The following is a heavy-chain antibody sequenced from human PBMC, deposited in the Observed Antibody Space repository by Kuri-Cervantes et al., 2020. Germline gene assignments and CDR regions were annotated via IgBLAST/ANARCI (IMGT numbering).Heavy chain of an antibody. CDR2: IIPIFGTA. D-gene: IGHD5-24*01. J-gene: IGHJ4*02. Sequence: SVKVSCKASGYTFTSYCMHWVRQAPGQGLEWMGGIIPIFGTANYAQKFQGRVTITTDESTSTAYMELSSLRSEDTAAYYCAREMATGAIDYWGQGTLVTVSS. V-gene: IGHV1-69*05. CDR3: AREMATGAIDY. CDR1: GYTFTSYC.